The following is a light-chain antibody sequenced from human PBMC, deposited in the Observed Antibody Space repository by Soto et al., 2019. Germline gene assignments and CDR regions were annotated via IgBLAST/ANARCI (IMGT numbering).Light chain of an antibody. V-gene: IGLV2-14*01. CDR2: DVS. CDR3: GSYTSSSTLVV. J-gene: IGLJ2*01. Sequence: QSVLTQPASVSGSPGQSITISCTGTSSDVGGYNYVSWCQQHPGKAPKLMIYDVSNRPSGVSNRFSGSKSGNTASLTISGLQAEDEADYYCGSYTSSSTLVVFGGGTKLTFL. CDR1: SSDVGGYNY.